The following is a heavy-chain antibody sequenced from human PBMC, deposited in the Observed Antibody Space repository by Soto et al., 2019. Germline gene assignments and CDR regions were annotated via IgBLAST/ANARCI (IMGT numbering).Heavy chain of an antibody. J-gene: IGHJ3*02. CDR3: ARAGGRYGEDAFDI. V-gene: IGHV4-34*01. D-gene: IGHD4-17*01. CDR2: INHSGST. CDR1: GGSFSGYY. Sequence: SETLSLTCAVYGGSFSGYYWSWIRQPPGKGLEWIGEINHSGSTNYNPSLKSRVTISVDTSKNQFSLKLSSVTAADTAVYYCARAGGRYGEDAFDIWSQGTMVTVSS.